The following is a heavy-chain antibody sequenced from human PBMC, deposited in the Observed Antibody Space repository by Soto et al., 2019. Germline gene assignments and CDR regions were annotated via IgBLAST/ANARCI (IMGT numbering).Heavy chain of an antibody. V-gene: IGHV4-38-2*02. Sequence: SETLSLTCLVSGFPISSPYSWGRMRQPPGKGLEGIGSISHSGTTSYSPSLTSRVSISVDTSKNQLSLKQTSVTAADTAVYFCARVTMVIIDSDHFGVDVWGHGTTVTVS. J-gene: IGHJ6*02. D-gene: IGHD4-17*01. CDR1: GFPISSPYS. CDR2: ISHSGTT. CDR3: ARVTMVIIDSDHFGVDV.